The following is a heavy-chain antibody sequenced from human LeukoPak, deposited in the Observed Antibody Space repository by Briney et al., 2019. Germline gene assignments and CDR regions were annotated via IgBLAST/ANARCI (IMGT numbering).Heavy chain of an antibody. CDR1: GGSISSDSYY. V-gene: IGHV4-39*01. J-gene: IGHJ4*02. D-gene: IGHD6-19*01. CDR3: ASPAVAGLSEGY. Sequence: SETLSLTCTVSGGSISSDSYYWAWIRQPPGKGLEWIASIYYSGSTYYNPSLKSRVTISVDTSRNQFSLKLSSVTAADSAVYYCASPAVAGLSEGYWGQGTLVIVSS. CDR2: IYYSGST.